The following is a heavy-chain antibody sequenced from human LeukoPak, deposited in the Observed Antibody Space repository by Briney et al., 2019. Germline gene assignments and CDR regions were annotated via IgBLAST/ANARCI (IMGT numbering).Heavy chain of an antibody. CDR2: INHSGST. J-gene: IGHJ3*02. V-gene: IGHV4-34*01. Sequence: PSETLSLTCAVYGGSFSGYYWSWIRQPPGKGLEWIGEINHSGSTNYNPSLKSRVTISVDTSKNQFSLKLSSVTAADTAVYYCARDYDFWSGTHAFDIWGQGTMVTVSS. CDR1: GGSFSGYY. CDR3: ARDYDFWSGTHAFDI. D-gene: IGHD3-3*01.